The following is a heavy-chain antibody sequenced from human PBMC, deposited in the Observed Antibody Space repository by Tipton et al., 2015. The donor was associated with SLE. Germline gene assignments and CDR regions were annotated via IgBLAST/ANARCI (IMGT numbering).Heavy chain of an antibody. D-gene: IGHD3-3*01. CDR1: GDSITSSDYF. CDR2: IHDSFST. J-gene: IGHJ6*03. CDR3: ELDTRGQHDFVSFSYYLCV. Sequence: TLSLTCTVSGDSITSSDYFWSGSRQHPGKLLELMGYIHDSFSTNYTPSLKSRVTIAVDTFKNQFTLNLISVTAADTAVYSCELDTRGQHDFVSFSYYLCVQGIRTTVTVS. V-gene: IGHV4-31*03.